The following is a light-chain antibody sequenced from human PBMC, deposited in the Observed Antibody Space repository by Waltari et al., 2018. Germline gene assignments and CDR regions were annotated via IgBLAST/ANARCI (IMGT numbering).Light chain of an antibody. Sequence: QSVLTQPPSASGTPGQRVTISCSGSTSNIGRNYVYWYQQFPGTAPKLLVYRNNERPTGVPDRISGSKSGTSASLAISGVRSEDEADYYCATWDGSLTAWVFGGGTKVTVL. CDR1: TSNIGRNY. V-gene: IGLV1-47*01. CDR3: ATWDGSLTAWV. J-gene: IGLJ3*02. CDR2: RNN.